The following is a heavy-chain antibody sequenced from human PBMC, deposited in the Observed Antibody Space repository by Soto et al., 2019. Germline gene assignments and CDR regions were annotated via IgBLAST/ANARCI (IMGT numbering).Heavy chain of an antibody. CDR2: IYYSGST. Sequence: QVQLQESGPGLVKPSQTLSLTCTVSGSSISSGGYYWSWIRQHPGKGLEWIGYIYYSGSTYYNPSLKSRVTISVDTSKNQFSLKLSSVTAADTAVYCCAREGGIVGATAADYWGQGTLVTVSS. J-gene: IGHJ4*02. CDR1: GSSISSGGYY. V-gene: IGHV4-31*03. D-gene: IGHD1-26*01. CDR3: AREGGIVGATAADY.